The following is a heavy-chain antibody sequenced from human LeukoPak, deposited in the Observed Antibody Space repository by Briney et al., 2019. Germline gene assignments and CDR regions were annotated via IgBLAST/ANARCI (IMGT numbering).Heavy chain of an antibody. CDR1: GGTFSSYA. V-gene: IGHV1-69*04. CDR2: IIPILGIA. D-gene: IGHD3-10*01. CDR3: ARDRDGALDY. J-gene: IGHJ4*02. Sequence: GASVKVSCKASGGTFSSYAISWVRQAPGQGLEWMGRIIPILGIANYAQKFQGRVTITADKSTSTAYMELSSLRAEDTALYHCARDRDGALDYWGQGTLVTVSS.